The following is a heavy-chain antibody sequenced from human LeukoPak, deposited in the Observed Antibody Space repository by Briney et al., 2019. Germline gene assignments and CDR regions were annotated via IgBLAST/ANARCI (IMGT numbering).Heavy chain of an antibody. Sequence: SETLSLTCAVSGGSLSSGNWWTWVRQSPGKGLEWIGEINHSGSTNYNPSLKSRVTISVDTSKNQFSLKLSSVTAADTAVYYCARRVRLDSSGPRRFDPWGQGTLVTVSS. V-gene: IGHV4-4*02. CDR1: GGSLSSGNW. D-gene: IGHD3-22*01. CDR2: INHSGST. CDR3: ARRVRLDSSGPRRFDP. J-gene: IGHJ5*02.